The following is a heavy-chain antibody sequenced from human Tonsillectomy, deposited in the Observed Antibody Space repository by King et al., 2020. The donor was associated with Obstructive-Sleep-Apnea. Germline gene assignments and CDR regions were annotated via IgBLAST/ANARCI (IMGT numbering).Heavy chain of an antibody. CDR3: AKRNRYYDSTGYYSGAFDI. D-gene: IGHD3-22*01. CDR2: ISDSGGST. J-gene: IGHJ3*02. Sequence: VQLVESGGGLVQPGGSLRLSCAASGFTFSSYAMNWVLQAPGKGLEWVSAISDSGGSTYYADSVKGRFTISRDNSKNTLYLQMNSLRAEDTAVYYCAKRNRYYDSTGYYSGAFDIWGQGTKVTVSS. V-gene: IGHV3-23*04. CDR1: GFTFSSYA.